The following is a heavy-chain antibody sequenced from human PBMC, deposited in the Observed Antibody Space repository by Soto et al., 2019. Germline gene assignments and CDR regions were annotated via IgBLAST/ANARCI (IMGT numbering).Heavy chain of an antibody. J-gene: IGHJ4*02. CDR1: GFNFDNYG. D-gene: IGHD1-7*01. V-gene: IGHV3-30*18. CDR2: ITYDGSNK. CDR3: AKDRVGGTFYTPLGF. Sequence: QVQLVEAGGGVVQPGGSLRLSCQASGFNFDNYGMHWVRQAPGKGLEWVAVITYDGSNKYYADSVKGRFTISRDNSKNPLSLHLNNLTPEETAVYHCAKDRVGGTFYTPLGFWGQGPLVPVSS.